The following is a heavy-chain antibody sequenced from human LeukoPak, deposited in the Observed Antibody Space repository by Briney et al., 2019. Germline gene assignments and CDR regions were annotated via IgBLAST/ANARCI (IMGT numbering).Heavy chain of an antibody. D-gene: IGHD3-3*01. V-gene: IGHV1-69*05. CDR3: AVGKMIFGVVIEYYYYMDV. J-gene: IGHJ6*03. CDR2: IIPIFGTA. Sequence: ASVKVSCKASGGTFSSYAISWVRQAPGQGLEWMGGIIPIFGTANYAQRFQGRVTITTDESTSTAYMELSSLRSEDTAVYYCAVGKMIFGVVIEYYYYMDVWGKGTTVTVSS. CDR1: GGTFSSYA.